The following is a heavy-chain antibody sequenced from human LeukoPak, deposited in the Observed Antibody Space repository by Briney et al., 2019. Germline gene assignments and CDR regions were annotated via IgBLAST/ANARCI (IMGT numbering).Heavy chain of an antibody. D-gene: IGHD1-26*01. CDR3: AVKWTYDGFDI. V-gene: IGHV3-74*01. Sequence: GGSLRLSCAASGFTFSSYWMHWVRQAPGKGLVWVSRINSDGSTTTYADYMKGRLTISRDNAKTTLYLQLNSLRAEDPAVYYCAVKWTYDGFDIWGQGTMVTVSS. J-gene: IGHJ3*02. CDR2: INSDGSTT. CDR1: GFTFSSYW.